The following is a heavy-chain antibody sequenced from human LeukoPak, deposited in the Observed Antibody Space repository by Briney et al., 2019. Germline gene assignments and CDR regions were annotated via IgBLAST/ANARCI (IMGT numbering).Heavy chain of an antibody. J-gene: IGHJ4*02. D-gene: IGHD5-24*01. CDR3: VKDDGWVQYAN. CDR2: IRTDGVTT. CDR1: GFTFGDYA. V-gene: IGHV3-23*01. Sequence: GGSLRLSCTASGFTFGDYAMSWVRQAPGKGLEWVSGIRTDGVTTYYADSVKGRFIISRDNSKNTVYLQMNSLSAEDAAVYYCVKDDGWVQYANWGQGTLVTVSS.